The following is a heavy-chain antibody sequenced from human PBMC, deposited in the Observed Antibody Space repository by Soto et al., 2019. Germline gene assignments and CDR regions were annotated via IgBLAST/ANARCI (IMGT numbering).Heavy chain of an antibody. Sequence: EVKLLESGGGLVQPGESLRLSCAASGFTFDDYAMHWVRQAPGKGLEWVSGISWNSGTKGYADSVKGRFTISRDNAKNSLYLQMSGLRAEDTAFYYCVKDVIGYCSAGNCFPDSYFDYWGQGALVTVSS. CDR1: GFTFDDYA. CDR2: ISWNSGTK. D-gene: IGHD2-15*01. J-gene: IGHJ4*02. CDR3: VKDVIGYCSAGNCFPDSYFDY. V-gene: IGHV3-9*01.